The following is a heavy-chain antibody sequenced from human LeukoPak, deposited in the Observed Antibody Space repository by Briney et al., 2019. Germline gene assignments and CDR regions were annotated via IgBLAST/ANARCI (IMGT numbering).Heavy chain of an antibody. J-gene: IGHJ4*02. V-gene: IGHV4-61*02. Sequence: SETLSLTCTVSGGSISSGSYYWSWIRQPAGKGLEWIGRIYTRGSTNYNPSLKSRVTISVDTSKNQFSLKLSSVTAADTAVYYCARFAYCGSNCWYYFDYWGQGILVTVSS. CDR2: IYTRGST. CDR3: ARFAYCGSNCWYYFDY. CDR1: GGSISSGSYY. D-gene: IGHD2-21*02.